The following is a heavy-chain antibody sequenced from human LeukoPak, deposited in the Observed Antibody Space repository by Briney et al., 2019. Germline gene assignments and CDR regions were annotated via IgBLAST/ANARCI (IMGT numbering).Heavy chain of an antibody. CDR1: GGSFSGYY. CDR3: ARLRGGADY. V-gene: IGHV4-34*01. CDR2: YYYSGST. Sequence: SETLSLTCAVYGGSFSGYYWSWIRQPPGKGLEWIGSYYYSGSTYYNPSLKSRVTINVDVSKNQFSLRLSYVTAADTALYYCARLRGGADYWGQGTLVTVSS. D-gene: IGHD2-21*01. J-gene: IGHJ4*02.